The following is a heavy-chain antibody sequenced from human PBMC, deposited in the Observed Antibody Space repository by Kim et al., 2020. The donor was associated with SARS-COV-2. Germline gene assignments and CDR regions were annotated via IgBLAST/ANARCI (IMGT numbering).Heavy chain of an antibody. D-gene: IGHD3-9*01. CDR2: IKEDGSAQ. J-gene: IGHJ4*02. V-gene: IGHV3-7*01. CDR1: GFTFRAHW. Sequence: GGSLRLSCSTSGFTFRAHWMTWVRQAPGKGLNWVANIKEDGSAQHYADSVRGRLTISRDNAKRTLYLQMNSLRAEDTAVYYCAVHLDWAFTYWGQGALVIVSS. CDR3: AVHLDWAFTY.